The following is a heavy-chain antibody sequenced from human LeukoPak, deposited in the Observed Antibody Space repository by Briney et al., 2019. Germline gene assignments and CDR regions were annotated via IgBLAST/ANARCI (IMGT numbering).Heavy chain of an antibody. CDR2: INPNSGGT. V-gene: IGHV1-2*02. J-gene: IGHJ4*02. CDR1: GYTFTGYY. D-gene: IGHD3-22*01. CDR3: ARGYYDSSGYYSDFDY. Sequence: GASVKVSYKASGYTFTGYYMHWVRQAPGQGLEWMGWINPNSGGTNYAQKFQGRVTMTRDTSISTAYMELSRLRSDDTAVYHCARGYYDSSGYYSDFDYWGQGTLVTVSS.